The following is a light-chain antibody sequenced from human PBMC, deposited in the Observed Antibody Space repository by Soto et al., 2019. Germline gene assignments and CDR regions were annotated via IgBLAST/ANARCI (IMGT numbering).Light chain of an antibody. CDR1: QSVDSN. CDR3: QQYYDWPPLT. CDR2: GAS. V-gene: IGKV3-15*01. J-gene: IGKJ4*01. Sequence: EIILTQSPATLSVSPGERVTLSCRATQSVDSNLAWYQQKPGQPPRLLIHGASTRATGIAARFSGSGSGTVFTLTISSLQSDDFAVYYCQQYYDWPPLTFGGGTKVEIK.